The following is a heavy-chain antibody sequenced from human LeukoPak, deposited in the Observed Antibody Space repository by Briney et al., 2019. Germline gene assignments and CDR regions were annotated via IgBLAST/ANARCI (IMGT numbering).Heavy chain of an antibody. CDR1: GFTFSTSA. Sequence: GGSLRLSCSASGFTFSTSAMHWVRQAPGKGLEYVSAISSNGGSTYYADSVKGRFTISRDNSKNTLHLQMSSLRAEDMAVYYCVGVRWFGGSNWFDPWGQGTLVTVSS. CDR3: VGVRWFGGSNWFDP. CDR2: ISSNGGST. D-gene: IGHD3-10*01. J-gene: IGHJ5*02. V-gene: IGHV3-64D*09.